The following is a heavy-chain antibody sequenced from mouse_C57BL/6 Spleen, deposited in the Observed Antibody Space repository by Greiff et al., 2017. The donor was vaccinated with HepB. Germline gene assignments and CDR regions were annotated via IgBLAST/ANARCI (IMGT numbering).Heavy chain of an antibody. V-gene: IGHV1-62-2*01. CDR3: ARHEESYYGNHYAMDY. Sequence: QVQLKESGAELVKPGASVKLSCKASGYTFTEYTIHWVKQRSGQGLEWIGWFYPGSGSIKYNEKFKDKATLTADKSSSTVYMELSRLTSEDSAVYFCARHEESYYGNHYAMDYWGQGTSVTVSS. J-gene: IGHJ4*01. D-gene: IGHD2-1*01. CDR2: FYPGSGSI. CDR1: GYTFTEYT.